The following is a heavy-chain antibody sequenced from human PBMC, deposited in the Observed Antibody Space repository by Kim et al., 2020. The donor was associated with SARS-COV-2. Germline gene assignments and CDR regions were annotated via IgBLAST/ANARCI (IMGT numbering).Heavy chain of an antibody. D-gene: IGHD3-10*01. V-gene: IGHV3-11*01. CDR1: GFTFSDYY. CDR3: ARDKRDGPWFGELSAYYFDY. J-gene: IGHJ4*02. CDR2: ISSSGSTI. Sequence: GGSLRLSCAASGFTFSDYYMSWIRQAPGKGLEWVSYISSSGSTIYYADSVKGRFTISRDNAKNSLYLQMNSLRAEDTAVYYCARDKRDGPWFGELSAYYFDYWGQGTLVTVSS.